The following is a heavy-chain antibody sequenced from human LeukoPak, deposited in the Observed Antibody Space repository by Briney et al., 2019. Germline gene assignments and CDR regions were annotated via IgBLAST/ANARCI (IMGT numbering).Heavy chain of an antibody. Sequence: PGRSLRLSCAASGLTFSSYAMHWVRQAPGKGLEWVAVISYDGSNKYYADSVKGRFTISRDNSKNTLCLQMNSLRAEDTAVYYCAREGAAIDYWGQGTLVTVSS. CDR2: ISYDGSNK. V-gene: IGHV3-30-3*01. CDR3: AREGAAIDY. CDR1: GLTFSSYA. D-gene: IGHD1-26*01. J-gene: IGHJ4*02.